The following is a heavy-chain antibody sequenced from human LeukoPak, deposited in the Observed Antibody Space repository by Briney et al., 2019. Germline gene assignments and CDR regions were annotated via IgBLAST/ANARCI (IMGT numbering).Heavy chain of an antibody. D-gene: IGHD2-15*01. CDR3: ARDTAVTIKVGGFEY. J-gene: IGHJ4*02. CDR1: GYGFTAYG. Sequence: ASVKVSCKASGYGFTAYGITWMRQAPGQGLERMGWISAYTGNTPYSERLQDRVTMTTDTSTSKAYMELRSLRSDDTAIYDCARDTAVTIKVGGFEYWGQGTLVIVSS. V-gene: IGHV1-18*01. CDR2: ISAYTGNT.